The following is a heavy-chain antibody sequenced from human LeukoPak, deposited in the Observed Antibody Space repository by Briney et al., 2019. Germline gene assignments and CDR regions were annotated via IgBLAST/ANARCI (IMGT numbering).Heavy chain of an antibody. J-gene: IGHJ4*02. D-gene: IGHD3-22*01. CDR2: ISGSGGST. V-gene: IGHV3-23*01. Sequence: PGGSLRLSCAASGFTLSSYAMSWVRQAPGKGLEWVSAISGSGGSTYYADSVKGRFTISRDNSKNTLYLQMNSLRAEDTAVYYCARFYDSSGYYYPFDYWGQGTLVTVSS. CDR1: GFTLSSYA. CDR3: ARFYDSSGYYYPFDY.